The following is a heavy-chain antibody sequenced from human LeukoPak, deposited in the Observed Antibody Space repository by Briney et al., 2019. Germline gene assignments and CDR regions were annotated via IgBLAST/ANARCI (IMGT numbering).Heavy chain of an antibody. Sequence: SETLSLTCTVSGGSISGSSYYWAWIRQPPGKGLEWIGGGFYSGSAYYNPSLKSRVTISVDTSKNQFSLNLSSVTAADTAVYYCARLRGAMTPVTSDFDYWGQGTLVTVSS. CDR1: GGSISGSSYY. D-gene: IGHD4-17*01. CDR2: GFYSGSA. CDR3: ARLRGAMTPVTSDFDY. V-gene: IGHV4-39*01. J-gene: IGHJ4*02.